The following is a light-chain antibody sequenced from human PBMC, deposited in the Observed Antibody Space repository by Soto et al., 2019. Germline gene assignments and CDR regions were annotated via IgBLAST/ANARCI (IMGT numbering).Light chain of an antibody. CDR3: QSYDISLSGVV. J-gene: IGLJ2*01. Sequence: QLVLTQPPSVSGAPGQRVTISCTGSSSNIGAGYDVHWYQHLPGTAPKVLIYGNRHRPSGVPDRFSGSKSGTSASLAITGLQADDEADYYCQSYDISLSGVVFGGGTQLTVL. CDR1: SSNIGAGYD. V-gene: IGLV1-40*01. CDR2: GNR.